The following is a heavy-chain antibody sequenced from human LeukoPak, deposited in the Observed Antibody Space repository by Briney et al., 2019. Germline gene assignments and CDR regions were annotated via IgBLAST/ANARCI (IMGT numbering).Heavy chain of an antibody. V-gene: IGHV3-23*01. CDR2: ISGSGGST. Sequence: GGSLRLSCAASGFTFSSYGMSWVRQAPGKGLEWVSAISGSGGSTYYADSLNGRFTISRDNSKNTLYLQMNSMRAEDRAVYYCAKGPRYYYDSSGYYYLGSSIDYWGEGTLVTVSS. D-gene: IGHD3-22*01. CDR1: GFTFSSYG. J-gene: IGHJ4*02. CDR3: AKGPRYYYDSSGYYYLGSSIDY.